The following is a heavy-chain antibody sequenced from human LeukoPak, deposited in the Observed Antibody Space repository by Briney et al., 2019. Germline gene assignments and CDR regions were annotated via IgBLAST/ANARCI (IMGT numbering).Heavy chain of an antibody. Sequence: ASVKVSCKASGYTFTGYYMHWVRQAPGQGLEWMGWINPNSGGTNYAQKFQGRVTMTRDTSISTAYMELSRLRSDDTAVYYCARMDSSSWYGDYYYGMDVWGQGTTVTASS. D-gene: IGHD6-13*01. CDR2: INPNSGGT. J-gene: IGHJ6*02. CDR1: GYTFTGYY. CDR3: ARMDSSSWYGDYYYGMDV. V-gene: IGHV1-2*02.